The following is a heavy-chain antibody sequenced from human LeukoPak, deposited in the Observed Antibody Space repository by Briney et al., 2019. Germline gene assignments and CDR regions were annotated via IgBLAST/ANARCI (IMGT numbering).Heavy chain of an antibody. V-gene: IGHV3-30*06. J-gene: IGHJ3*02. CDR1: GFSFRNYG. D-gene: IGHD6-13*01. CDR3: ARGYSGYFDI. Sequence: GGSLRLSCAASGFSFRNYGMHWVRQAPGRGLQFVSFISLDGTKKYYADSVKGRFTISRDNAKNTVDLQMSGLRFEDTAVYYCARGYSGYFDIWGQGTMVTVSS. CDR2: ISLDGTKK.